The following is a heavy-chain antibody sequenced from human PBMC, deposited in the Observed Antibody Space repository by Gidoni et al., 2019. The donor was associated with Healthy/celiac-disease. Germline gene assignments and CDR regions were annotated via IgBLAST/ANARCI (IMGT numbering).Heavy chain of an antibody. CDR1: GFTFSSYG. D-gene: IGHD3-22*01. J-gene: IGHJ5*02. Sequence: QVQLVESGGGVVQPGRSLRLSCAASGFTFSSYGMHWVRQAPGKGLEWVAVIWYDGSNKYYADSVKGRFTSSRDNSKNTLYLQMNSLRAEDTAVYYCARDDSSGYNWFDPWGQGTLVTVSS. CDR3: ARDDSSGYNWFDP. V-gene: IGHV3-33*01. CDR2: IWYDGSNK.